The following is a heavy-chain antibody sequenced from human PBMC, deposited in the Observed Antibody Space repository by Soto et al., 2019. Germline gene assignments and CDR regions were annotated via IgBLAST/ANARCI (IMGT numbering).Heavy chain of an antibody. J-gene: IGHJ4*02. CDR1: GGSISPYY. Sequence: QVQLQESGPGLVKPSETLSLTCTVSGGSISPYYWSWIRQPPGKGLGWIGFIYYSGSTNYNPSLKGRVTISVDKSQIQFSLMLTSVTAADTAVYYWARPRSSGYAGEFDYWGQVTLVTVSS. CDR3: ARPRSSGYAGEFDY. V-gene: IGHV4-59*01. CDR2: IYYSGST. D-gene: IGHD3-22*01.